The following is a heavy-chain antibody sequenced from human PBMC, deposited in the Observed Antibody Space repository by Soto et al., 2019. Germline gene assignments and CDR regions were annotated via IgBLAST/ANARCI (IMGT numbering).Heavy chain of an antibody. CDR1: GGSISGGGFS. CDR3: ARLQFGEGFDY. V-gene: IGHV4-30-2*01. CDR2: ILHTGGT. Sequence: SETLSLTCAVSGGSISGGGFSWSWIRQPPGKGLEWIGYILHTGGTQYNPSLKSRVFMSVDRSKNQFSLHLTSVTAADTAVYYCARLQFGEGFDYWGQGALVTVSS. D-gene: IGHD3-10*01. J-gene: IGHJ4*02.